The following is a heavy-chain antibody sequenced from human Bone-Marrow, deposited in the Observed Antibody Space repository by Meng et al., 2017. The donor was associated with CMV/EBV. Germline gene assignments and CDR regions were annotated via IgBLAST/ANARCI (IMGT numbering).Heavy chain of an antibody. D-gene: IGHD5-12*01. Sequence: SETLSLTCAVYGGSFSGYDWTWIRQSPGKGLEWIGEINHRGSTNYNPSLKSRVTISVDTSKNQFSLKLSSVTAADTAVYYCARDRYSGYDALFDPWGQGTLVTVSS. CDR1: GGSFSGYD. CDR3: ARDRYSGYDALFDP. V-gene: IGHV4-34*01. CDR2: INHRGST. J-gene: IGHJ5*02.